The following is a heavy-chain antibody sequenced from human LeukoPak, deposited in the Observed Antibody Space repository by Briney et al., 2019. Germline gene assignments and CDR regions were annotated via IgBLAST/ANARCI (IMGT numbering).Heavy chain of an antibody. J-gene: IGHJ4*02. D-gene: IGHD5-18*01. V-gene: IGHV3-21*01. CDR1: GFTFSTYT. CDR2: ISSRSGYI. CDR3: AREGYSYGHDY. Sequence: GGSLRLSCAASGFTFSTYTMNWVRQAPGKGLEWVSSISSRSGYIFYAESLKGRFTISRDNAKNSLYLQMNSLGGEDTAVYYCAREGYSYGHDYWGQGTLVTVSS.